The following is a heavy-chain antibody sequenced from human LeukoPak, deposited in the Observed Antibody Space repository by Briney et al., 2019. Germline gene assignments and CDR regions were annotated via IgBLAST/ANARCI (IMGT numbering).Heavy chain of an antibody. V-gene: IGHV2-5*01. CDR1: GFSLRTSVVG. J-gene: IGHJ4*02. D-gene: IGHD3-22*01. CDR2: VYWNDDK. CDR3: AHSSADNYYYDSSRYFDY. Sequence: SGPTLVNPTQTLTLTCTFSGFSLRTSVVGVGWIRQPPGKALEWLALVYWNDDKHYISSLKSRLTITKDTSKNQVVLTMTNMDTVDTGTYYCAHSSADNYYYDSSRYFDYWAQGTLVTVSS.